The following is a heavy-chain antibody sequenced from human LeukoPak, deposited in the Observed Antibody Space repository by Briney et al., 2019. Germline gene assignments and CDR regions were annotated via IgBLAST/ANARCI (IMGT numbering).Heavy chain of an antibody. CDR1: GYTFSEYY. D-gene: IGHD3-10*01. J-gene: IGHJ4*02. CDR3: ARGNDYGSGSLFYG. V-gene: IGHV1-2*02. CDR2: IDPSTGGT. Sequence: ASVKVSCKTSGYTFSEYYIYWVRQAPGQGLEWMGWIDPSTGGTNYAQNFQGRVTMTRDTSTTTVYMELSSLKSDDTAVYHCARGNDYGSGSLFYGWGQGTLVTVSS.